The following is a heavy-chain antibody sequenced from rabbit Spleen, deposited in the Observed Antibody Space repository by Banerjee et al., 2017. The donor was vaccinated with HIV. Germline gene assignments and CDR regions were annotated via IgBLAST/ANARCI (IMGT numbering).Heavy chain of an antibody. CDR2: LYAGGSGST. CDR3: ARDGAGGSYFAL. J-gene: IGHJ4*01. D-gene: IGHD8-1*01. CDR1: GFSFNSGYD. V-gene: IGHV1S40*01. Sequence: QSLEESGGGLVKPGAALTLTCKASGFSFNSGYDMCWVRQAPGKGLEWIACLYAGGSGSTYSATWAKGRFTISRENAQNTVFLQMTSLTAADTATYFCARDGAGGSYFALWGPGTLVTVS.